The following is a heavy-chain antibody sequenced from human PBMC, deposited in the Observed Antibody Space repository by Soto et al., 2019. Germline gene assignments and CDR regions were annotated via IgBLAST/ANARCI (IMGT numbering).Heavy chain of an antibody. V-gene: IGHV3-30-3*01. J-gene: IGHJ6*02. CDR2: ISYDGSNK. Sequence: QVQLVESGGGVVQPGRSLRLSCAASGFTFSSYAMHWVRQAPGKGLEWVAVISYDGSNKYYADSVKGRFTISRDNSKNTLYLQMNSLRAEDTAVYYCARALAGTDPDPQSYYYYGMDVWGQGTTVTVSS. CDR1: GFTFSSYA. CDR3: ARALAGTDPDPQSYYYYGMDV. D-gene: IGHD6-19*01.